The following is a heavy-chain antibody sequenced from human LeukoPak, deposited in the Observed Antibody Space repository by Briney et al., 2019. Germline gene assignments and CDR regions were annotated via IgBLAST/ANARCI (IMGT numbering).Heavy chain of an antibody. Sequence: GASVKVSCKASGYTFTSYGISWVRQPPGQGLEWMGWISAYNGNTNYAQKLQGRVTMTTDTSTSTAYMELRSLRSDDTAVYCCARARWELLHFDYWGQGTLVTVSS. J-gene: IGHJ4*02. CDR2: ISAYNGNT. V-gene: IGHV1-18*01. CDR1: GYTFTSYG. CDR3: ARARWELLHFDY. D-gene: IGHD1-26*01.